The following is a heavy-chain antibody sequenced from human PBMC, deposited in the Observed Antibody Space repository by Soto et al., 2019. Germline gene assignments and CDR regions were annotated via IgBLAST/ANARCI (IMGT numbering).Heavy chain of an antibody. Sequence: EVHLLESGGALVQRGGSLRLSCAASGFTFSSYSMSWVRQAPGKGLEWVSGISGFGGSTYYADSVKGRFTISRDNSKNDLYLQINSLRAEDTAKYYCAKGRSDGWNDGYSYDYWGQGTLVTVSS. V-gene: IGHV3-23*01. CDR1: GFTFSSYS. D-gene: IGHD1-1*01. CDR3: AKGRSDGWNDGYSYDY. J-gene: IGHJ4*02. CDR2: ISGFGGST.